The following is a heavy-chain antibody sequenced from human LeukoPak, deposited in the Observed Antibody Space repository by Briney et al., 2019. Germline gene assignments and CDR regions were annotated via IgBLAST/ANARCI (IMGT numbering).Heavy chain of an antibody. CDR1: GYSFSTFD. V-gene: IGHV1-8*01. Sequence: ASVKVSCKPSGYSFSTFDINWVRQATGQGLEWMGWMNPNSGNTNYEQKFQGRLTMTRDTSISTAYMELSSLRSEDTAVYYCARGGILVQGVTILYGMDVWGQGTTVTVS. CDR2: MNPNSGNT. D-gene: IGHD3-10*01. J-gene: IGHJ6*02. CDR3: ARGGILVQGVTILYGMDV.